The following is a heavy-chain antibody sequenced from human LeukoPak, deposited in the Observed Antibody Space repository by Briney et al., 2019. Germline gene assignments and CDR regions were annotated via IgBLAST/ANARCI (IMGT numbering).Heavy chain of an antibody. V-gene: IGHV3-30*02. CDR1: GFTFSGYA. D-gene: IGHD2-2*01. CDR3: ARGHSGTYVIDY. Sequence: GGSLRLSCSASGFTFSGYAMYWVRQAPGKGLEWLTFIRSDGTSKFYADSVKGRFTISRDNSKNMAYLQMNSLRADDTAVYYCARGHSGTYVIDYWGQGILVTISS. J-gene: IGHJ4*02. CDR2: IRSDGTSK.